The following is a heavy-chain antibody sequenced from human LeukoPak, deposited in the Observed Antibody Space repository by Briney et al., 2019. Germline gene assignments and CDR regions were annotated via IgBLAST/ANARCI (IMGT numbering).Heavy chain of an antibody. CDR2: IYYGGST. CDR3: ARDGRSEGDS. CDR1: GGSISRGGYY. D-gene: IGHD3-3*01. Sequence: PSETLSLTCTVSGGSISRGGYYWSWIRQHPGKGLEWIGYIYYGGSTYYNPSLKSRVTISVDTSKNQFSLKLSSVTAADTAVYYCARDGRSEGDSWGQGTLVTVSS. J-gene: IGHJ4*02. V-gene: IGHV4-31*03.